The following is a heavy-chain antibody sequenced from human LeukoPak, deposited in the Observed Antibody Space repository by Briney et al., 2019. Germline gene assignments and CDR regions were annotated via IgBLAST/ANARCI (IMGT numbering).Heavy chain of an antibody. CDR2: IWSDGTEK. J-gene: IGHJ4*02. CDR3: AKDAQRGFDFSNSLES. V-gene: IGHV3-33*06. D-gene: IGHD4-11*01. Sequence: PGGSLRLSCATSGFTFSHYGMHWVRQAPGKGLEWVAVIWSDGTEKYYGDSVKGRFTISRDNSKKTVYLQMNSLRVEDTAVCYCAKDAQRGFDFSNSLESWGQGTLVTVSS. CDR1: GFTFSHYG.